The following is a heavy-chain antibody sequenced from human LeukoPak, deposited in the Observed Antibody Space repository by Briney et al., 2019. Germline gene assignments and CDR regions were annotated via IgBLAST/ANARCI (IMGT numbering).Heavy chain of an antibody. D-gene: IGHD4-17*01. CDR1: GFTFSSYA. V-gene: IGHV3-23*01. CDR2: ISGSGGST. Sequence: GGSLRLSCAASGFTFSSYAMNWVRQAPGKGLEWVSTISGSGGSTYYADSVKGRFTISRDNSKNTLYLQMNSLRAEDTAVYYCARASALVTTFKVLNYFDYWGQGTLVTVSS. CDR3: ARASALVTTFKVLNYFDY. J-gene: IGHJ4*02.